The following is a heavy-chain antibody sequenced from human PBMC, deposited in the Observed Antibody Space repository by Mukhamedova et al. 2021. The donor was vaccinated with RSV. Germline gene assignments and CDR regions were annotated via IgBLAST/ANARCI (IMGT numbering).Heavy chain of an antibody. CDR1: SYE. CDR3: GGFDV. V-gene: IGHV3-48*03. Sequence: SYEMHWVRQAPGKGLEWVSYISKSGRTIYYADSVKGRFTISRDNAKNALYLQMNTCLLLCERYLQEGGFDV. CDR2: ISKSGRTI. D-gene: IGHD3-22*01. J-gene: IGHJ3*01.